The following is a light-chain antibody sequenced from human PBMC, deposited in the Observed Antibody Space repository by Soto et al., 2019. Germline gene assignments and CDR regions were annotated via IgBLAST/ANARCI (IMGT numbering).Light chain of an antibody. Sequence: QSALTQPASVSGSPGQSITISCTGTSSDVGGYDYVSWYQQHPGRPPKLVISDVTNRPSGVANRFSGSKSGNTASLTISGLQAEDEALYYCSSYTISRTPYVFGPGTKVTVL. CDR1: SSDVGGYDY. CDR2: DVT. V-gene: IGLV2-14*03. CDR3: SSYTISRTPYV. J-gene: IGLJ1*01.